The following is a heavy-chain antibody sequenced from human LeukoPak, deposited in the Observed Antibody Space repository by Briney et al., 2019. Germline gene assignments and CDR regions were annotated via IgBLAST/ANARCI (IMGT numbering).Heavy chain of an antibody. J-gene: IGHJ4*02. D-gene: IGHD3-10*01. CDR1: GYIFTSYG. Sequence: ASVKVSCKASGYIFTSYGITWVRQAPGQGLEWMGRISVYNGNTKYAEKFQGRVSMTTDTSTSTAYMELRSLGSDDTAVYYYAREDLVRGLIGPDYWGQGTLVTVSS. V-gene: IGHV1-18*01. CDR2: ISVYNGNT. CDR3: AREDLVRGLIGPDY.